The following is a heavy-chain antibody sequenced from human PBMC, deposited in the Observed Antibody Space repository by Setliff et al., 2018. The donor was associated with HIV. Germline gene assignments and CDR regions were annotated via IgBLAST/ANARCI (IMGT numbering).Heavy chain of an antibody. Sequence: KPSETLSLTCTVSGGSISSRDYYWGWIRQPQGKGLEWIGYIYYSGTTHYNPSLKSRVAMSVDTSKNQFSLDLTSVTPADTAVYYCARLRVSSSSQTFDHWGQGILVTVSS. D-gene: IGHD6-6*01. CDR2: IYYSGTT. CDR3: ARLRVSSSSQTFDH. CDR1: GGSISSRDYY. J-gene: IGHJ4*02. V-gene: IGHV4-61*05.